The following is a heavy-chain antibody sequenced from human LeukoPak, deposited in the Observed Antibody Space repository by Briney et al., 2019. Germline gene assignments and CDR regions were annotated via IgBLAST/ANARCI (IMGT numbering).Heavy chain of an antibody. V-gene: IGHV3-30*04. Sequence: PGRSLRLSCAASGFTFSSYAMHWVRQAPGKGLEWVAVISYDGSNKYYADSAKGRFTISRDNSKNTLYLQANSLRAEDTAVYYCARDLGPYCTNGVCYGAGYWGQGTLVTVSS. CDR3: ARDLGPYCTNGVCYGAGY. CDR2: ISYDGSNK. CDR1: GFTFSSYA. D-gene: IGHD2-8*01. J-gene: IGHJ4*02.